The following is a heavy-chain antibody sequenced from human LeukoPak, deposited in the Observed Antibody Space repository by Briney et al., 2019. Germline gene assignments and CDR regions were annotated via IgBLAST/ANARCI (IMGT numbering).Heavy chain of an antibody. CDR2: ISYDGSNK. Sequence: PGRSLRLSCAASGFTFSSYGMHWVRQAPGKGLEWVAVISYDGSNKYYVDSVKGRLTISRDNAKNSLYLQMNSLRAEDTAVYYCARARITMIVVYPEDYWGQGTLVTVSS. CDR1: GFTFSSYG. D-gene: IGHD3-22*01. J-gene: IGHJ4*02. CDR3: ARARITMIVVYPEDY. V-gene: IGHV3-30*03.